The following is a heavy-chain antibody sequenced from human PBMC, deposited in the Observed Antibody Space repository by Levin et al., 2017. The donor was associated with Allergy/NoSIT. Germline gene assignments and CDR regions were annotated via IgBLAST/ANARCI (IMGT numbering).Heavy chain of an antibody. V-gene: IGHV3-30*03. Sequence: PGGSLRLSCAASGFTFRNYGMHWVRQAPGRGLEWVTIISYDGSNKYYADSVKGRFTISRDNSKNTLYLQMNSLRAEDTAVYYCVTANRGYSGYGLDWGQGTLVTVSS. CDR1: GFTFRNYG. CDR3: VTANRGYSGYGLD. J-gene: IGHJ4*02. D-gene: IGHD5-12*01. CDR2: ISYDGSNK.